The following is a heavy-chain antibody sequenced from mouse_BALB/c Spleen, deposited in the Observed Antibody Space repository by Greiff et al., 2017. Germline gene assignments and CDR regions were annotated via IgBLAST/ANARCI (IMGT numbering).Heavy chain of an antibody. V-gene: IGHV3-2*02. J-gene: IGHJ3*01. CDR2: ISYSGST. CDR3: ARSYDEGFAY. D-gene: IGHD2-12*01. Sequence: VQLQQSGPGLVKPSQSLSLTCTVTGYSITSDYAWNWIRQFPGNKLEWMGYISYSGSTSYNPSLKSRISITRDTSKNQFFLQLNSVTTEDTATYYCARSYDEGFAYWGQGTLVTVSA. CDR1: GYSITSDYA.